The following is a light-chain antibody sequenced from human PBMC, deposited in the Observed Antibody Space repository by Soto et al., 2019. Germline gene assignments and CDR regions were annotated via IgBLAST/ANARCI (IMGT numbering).Light chain of an antibody. CDR3: AAWDDSLSGPV. Sequence: QSVLTQPPSVSAAPGQRVTISCSGSSSNIGNNAVNWYQQLPGKAPKLVIHYDDQVPSGVSDRFSGSKSGTSASLAISALQSEDEADYYCAAWDDSLSGPVVGGGTKLTVL. J-gene: IGLJ3*02. CDR2: YDD. V-gene: IGLV1-36*01. CDR1: SSNIGNNA.